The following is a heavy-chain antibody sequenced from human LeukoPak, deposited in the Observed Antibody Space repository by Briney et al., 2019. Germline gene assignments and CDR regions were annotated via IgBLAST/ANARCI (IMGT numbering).Heavy chain of an antibody. D-gene: IGHD3-22*01. J-gene: IGHJ4*02. Sequence: SVKISCKASGGTFSSYAISWVRQAPGQGLEWMGRIIPIFGTANYAQKFQGRVTITTDESTSTAYMELSSLRSEDTAVYYCARDGVYYDSSGYYAYWGQRTLVTVSS. V-gene: IGHV1-69*05. CDR1: GGTFSSYA. CDR2: IIPIFGTA. CDR3: ARDGVYYDSSGYYAY.